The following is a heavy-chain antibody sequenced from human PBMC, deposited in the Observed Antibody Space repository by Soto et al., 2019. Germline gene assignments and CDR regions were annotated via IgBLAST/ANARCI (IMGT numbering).Heavy chain of an antibody. CDR2: IYHSGSN. V-gene: IGHV4-4*02. J-gene: IGHJ6*02. Sequence: SETLSLTCAVSGGSISSSNWWGFFRQPPGKGREWIGEIYHSGSNNYNPSLKSRVTISVDKSKNQCSLKLSSVTAADTAMYYCARRAERPRYDFWSGSQDYYGMDVWGQGTTVTVSS. CDR3: ARRAERPRYDFWSGSQDYYGMDV. CDR1: GGSISSSNW. D-gene: IGHD3-3*01.